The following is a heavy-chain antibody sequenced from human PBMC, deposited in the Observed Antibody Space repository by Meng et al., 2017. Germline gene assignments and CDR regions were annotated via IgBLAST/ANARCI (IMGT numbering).Heavy chain of an antibody. CDR2: IYSGGST. V-gene: IGHV3-66*01. J-gene: IGHJ3*02. D-gene: IGHD2-2*01. CDR3: AREYCSSTSCYFGSYAFDI. Sequence: GESLKISCAASGFTVSSNYMSWVRQAPGKGLEWVSVIYSGGSTYYADSVKGRFTISRDNSKNTLYLQMNSLRAEDTAVYYCAREYCSSTSCYFGSYAFDIWGQGTMVTVSS. CDR1: GFTVSSNY.